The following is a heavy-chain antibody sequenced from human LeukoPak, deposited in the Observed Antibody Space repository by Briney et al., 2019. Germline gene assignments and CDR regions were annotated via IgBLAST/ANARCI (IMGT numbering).Heavy chain of an antibody. CDR3: ARDHGRSYNYGSDALDI. V-gene: IGHV4-39*02. CDR2: IYYSGST. CDR1: GXSISSSDDY. J-gene: IGHJ3*02. Sequence: SETLSLTCTVSGXSISSSDDYWGWIRQPPEKGLEWIGSIYYSGSTYYNPSLKSRVTISVDTSKSQFSLKLSSVTAADTAVYYCARDHGRSYNYGSDALDIWGQGTLVIVSA. D-gene: IGHD5-18*01.